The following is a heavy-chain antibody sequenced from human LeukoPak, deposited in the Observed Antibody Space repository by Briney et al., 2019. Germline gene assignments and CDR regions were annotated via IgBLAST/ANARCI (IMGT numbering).Heavy chain of an antibody. CDR1: GFTFSDYY. D-gene: IGHD3-22*01. Sequence: GGSLRLSWVASGFTFSDYYMTWVSPAPGKGPGWVSYITRSGFTMYYADSVKGRFTISRDNSKTTVHLQMNSLRAEDTAMYYCASRAGDYSHPYDYWGQGTLVTVSS. CDR2: ITRSGFTM. CDR3: ASRAGDYSHPYDY. J-gene: IGHJ4*02. V-gene: IGHV3-11*01.